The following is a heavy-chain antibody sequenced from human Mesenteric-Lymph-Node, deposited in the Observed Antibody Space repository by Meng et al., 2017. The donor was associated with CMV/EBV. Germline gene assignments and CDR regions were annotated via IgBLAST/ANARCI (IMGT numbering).Heavy chain of an antibody. J-gene: IGHJ4*02. CDR3: ATRGYFHSGTYSTLYY. CDR2: VYFSGTT. CDR1: GGSISSSSYY. V-gene: IGHV4-39*07. Sequence: GSLRLSCTVSGGSISSSSYYWGWIRQPPGTGLEWIGSVYFSGTTYYNPSLKSRVTMSVHTSTNQFSLSLSSVTAADTAIYYCATRGYFHSGTYSTLYYWGQGTLVTVSS. D-gene: IGHD3-10*01.